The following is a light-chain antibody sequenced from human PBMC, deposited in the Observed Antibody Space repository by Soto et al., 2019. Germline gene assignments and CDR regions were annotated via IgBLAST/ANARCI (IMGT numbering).Light chain of an antibody. CDR2: EAS. CDR1: ENIYTW. J-gene: IGKJ1*01. CDR3: QPYNPFSP. V-gene: IGKV1-5*03. Sequence: IAQGHGILSACRRIRENITCRASENIYTWLAWYQQKPGKAPKLLIYEASSLETGVPSRFSGSGSGTEFSHHKSTQEPGECSSYYCQPYNPFSPVGHGTEVDI.